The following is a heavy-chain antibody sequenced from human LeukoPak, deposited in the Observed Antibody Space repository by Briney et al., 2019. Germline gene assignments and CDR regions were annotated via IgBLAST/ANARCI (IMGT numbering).Heavy chain of an antibody. J-gene: IGHJ4*02. CDR1: GFTFSSYA. D-gene: IGHD4-17*01. CDR3: AKDHDVYGDSFYY. Sequence: GGSLRLSCAASGFTFSSYAMSWVRQAPGKGLEWVSAISGSGGSTYYADSVKGRFTISRDNSKNTLYLQMNSLRAEDTDVYYCAKDHDVYGDSFYYWGQGTLVTVSS. CDR2: ISGSGGST. V-gene: IGHV3-23*01.